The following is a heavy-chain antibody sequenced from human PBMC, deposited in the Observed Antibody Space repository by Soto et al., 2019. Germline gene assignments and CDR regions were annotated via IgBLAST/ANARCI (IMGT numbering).Heavy chain of an antibody. CDR1: GFSLSTSGVG. V-gene: IGHV2-5*02. CDR2: IYWDDDK. D-gene: IGHD3-10*01. J-gene: IGHJ5*02. Sequence: GSGPTLVNPTQTLTLTCTFSGFSLSTSGVGVGWIRQPPGKALECLALIYWDDDKRYSPSLKSRLTITKDTSKNQVVLTMTNMDPLDTATYYCAHIPNYYQYNWFDPWGQGTLVTVSS. CDR3: AHIPNYYQYNWFDP.